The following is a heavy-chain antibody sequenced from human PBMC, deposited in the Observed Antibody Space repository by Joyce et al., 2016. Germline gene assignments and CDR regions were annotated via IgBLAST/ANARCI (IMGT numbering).Heavy chain of an antibody. V-gene: IGHV1-46*01. J-gene: IGHJ3*02. D-gene: IGHD3-22*01. CDR2: INPTVGST. CDR3: ARGTKGDSRGYHYVDAFDI. CDR1: GYSFTTYD. Sequence: QVQLVQSGAEVRKPGASARVSCKASGYSFTTYDIHWVRQAPGQGLEWMGKINPTVGSTRYAQRFQCRVTVTRYTSTSTVYMELSSLRSDDTAVYYCARGTKGDSRGYHYVDAFDIWGQGTMVTVSS.